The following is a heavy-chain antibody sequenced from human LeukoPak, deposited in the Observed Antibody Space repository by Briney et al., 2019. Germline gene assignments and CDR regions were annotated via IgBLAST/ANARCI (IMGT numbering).Heavy chain of an antibody. J-gene: IGHJ4*02. V-gene: IGHV3-23*01. CDR1: GFTFSSYA. CDR3: AKDSYYDFWSGYLE. CDR2: ISGSGGST. Sequence: GGSLRLSCAASGFTFSSYAMSWVRQAPGKGLEWVSAISGSGGSTYYADSVKGRFTISRDNSKNTLYLQMNSLRAEDTAVYYCAKDSYYDFWSGYLEWGQGTLVTVYS. D-gene: IGHD3-3*01.